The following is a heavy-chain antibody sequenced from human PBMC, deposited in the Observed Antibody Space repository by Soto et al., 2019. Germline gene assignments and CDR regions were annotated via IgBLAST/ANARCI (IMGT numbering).Heavy chain of an antibody. CDR3: AREALYYDSSGPILDYFDY. J-gene: IGHJ4*02. CDR2: IYNSGST. D-gene: IGHD3-22*01. Sequence: SETLSLTCTVSGGSISSGGYYWSWIRQHPGKGLEWIGYIYNSGSTYYNPSLKSRVTISVDTSKNQFSLKLSSVTAADTAVYYCAREALYYDSSGPILDYFDYWGQGTLVTVSS. V-gene: IGHV4-31*03. CDR1: GGSISSGGYY.